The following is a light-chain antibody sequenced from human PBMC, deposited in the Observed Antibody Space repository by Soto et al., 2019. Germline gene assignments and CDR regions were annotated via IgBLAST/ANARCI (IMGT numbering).Light chain of an antibody. J-gene: IGKJ4*01. V-gene: IGKV1-12*01. CDR2: AAS. Sequence: DLQMTQSPSFVSASVGDRVTITCRASQAVSTWLAWYQQKPGDAPKLLIYAASTLQSGVPSRFSGSGSGTDFTLTIRSLQPEDFATYYGQQANSFPRTFGGGTKVEIK. CDR3: QQANSFPRT. CDR1: QAVSTW.